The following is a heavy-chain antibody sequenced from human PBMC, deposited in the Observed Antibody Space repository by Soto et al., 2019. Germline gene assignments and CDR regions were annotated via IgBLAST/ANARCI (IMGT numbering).Heavy chain of an antibody. CDR1: GYTFTGYY. CDR3: ARGHTTYYYGSGTYLAPYYYYGMDV. CDR2: INPNSGGT. D-gene: IGHD3-10*01. Sequence: ASVKVSCKASGYTFTGYYMHWVRQAPGQGLEWKGWINPNSGGTNYAQKFQGWVTMTRDTSISTAYMELSRLRSDDTAVYYCARGHTTYYYGSGTYLAPYYYYGMDVWGQGTTVTVSS. J-gene: IGHJ6*02. V-gene: IGHV1-2*04.